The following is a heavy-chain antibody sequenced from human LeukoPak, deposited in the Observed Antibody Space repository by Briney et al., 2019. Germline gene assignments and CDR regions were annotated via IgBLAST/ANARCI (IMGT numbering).Heavy chain of an antibody. V-gene: IGHV4-38-2*01. CDR2: IYHSGST. CDR3: ARHYYDFWSGYFPFDY. J-gene: IGHJ4*02. Sequence: SETLSLTCAVSGYSISSGYYWGWIRQPPGQGLEWIGSIYHSGSTYYNPSLKSRVTISVDTSKNQFSLKLSSVTAADTAVYYCARHYYDFWSGYFPFDYWGQGTLVTVSS. D-gene: IGHD3-3*01. CDR1: GYSISSGYY.